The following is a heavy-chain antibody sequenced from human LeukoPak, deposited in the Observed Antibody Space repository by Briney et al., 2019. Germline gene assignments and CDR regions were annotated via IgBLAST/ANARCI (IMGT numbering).Heavy chain of an antibody. D-gene: IGHD4-17*01. V-gene: IGHV4-30-2*01. Sequence: SQTLSLTCTVSGGSISSGGYYWSWIRQPPGQGLEWIGEINHSGSTNYNPSLKSRVTISVDTSKNQFSLKLSSVTAADTAVYYCASRPDSPGDNYYYYGMDVWGQGTTVTVSS. CDR3: ASRPDSPGDNYYYYGMDV. CDR1: GGSISSGGYY. J-gene: IGHJ6*02. CDR2: INHSGST.